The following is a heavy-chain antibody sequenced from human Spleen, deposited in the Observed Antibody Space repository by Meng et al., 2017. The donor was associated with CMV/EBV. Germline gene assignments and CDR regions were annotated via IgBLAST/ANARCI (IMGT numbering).Heavy chain of an antibody. D-gene: IGHD3-22*01. CDR3: TRDRDYYDGSGYYY. V-gene: IGHV1-69*04. J-gene: IGHJ4*02. CDR2: IIPILGIA. Sequence: SVKVSCKASGGTFSSYTISWVRQAPGQGLEWMGRIIPILGIANYAQKFQGRVTITADMSTSTAYMELSSLRSDDTAVYYCTRDRDYYDGSGYYYWGQGTLVTVSS. CDR1: GGTFSSYT.